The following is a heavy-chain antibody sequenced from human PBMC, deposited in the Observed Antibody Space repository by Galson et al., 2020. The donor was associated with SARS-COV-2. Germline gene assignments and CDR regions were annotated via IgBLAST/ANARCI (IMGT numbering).Heavy chain of an antibody. D-gene: IGHD5-18*01. Sequence: ETWETLSLTCPVSSGSISDYYWSWIRQPAGKGLEWIGRIHTRGDTNYNPSLKSRVTMSVDTSKNHFSLKLSSVTAADTAVYYCARDLDYNYGQRGFDYWGQGTLVTVSS. V-gene: IGHV4-4*07. J-gene: IGHJ4*02. CDR2: IHTRGDT. CDR1: SGSISDYY. CDR3: ARDLDYNYGQRGFDY.